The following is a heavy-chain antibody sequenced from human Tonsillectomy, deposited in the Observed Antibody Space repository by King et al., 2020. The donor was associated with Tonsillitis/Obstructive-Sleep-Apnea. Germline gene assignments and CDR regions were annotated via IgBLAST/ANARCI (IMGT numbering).Heavy chain of an antibody. Sequence: QLVQSGGGVVRPGGSLRLSCAASGFIFDDFGMSWVRHAPGKGLEWVSGINWNGGDTGHADSVKGRFTTSRDNAQNSLYLQMNSLRAEDTALYFCARSASGFCSGGSCYSVYMDVWGKGTTVTVSS. J-gene: IGHJ6*03. D-gene: IGHD2-15*01. CDR3: ARSASGFCSGGSCYSVYMDV. CDR1: GFIFDDFG. CDR2: INWNGGDT. V-gene: IGHV3-20*04.